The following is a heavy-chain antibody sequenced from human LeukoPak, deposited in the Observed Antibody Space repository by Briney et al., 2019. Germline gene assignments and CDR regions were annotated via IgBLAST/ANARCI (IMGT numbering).Heavy chain of an antibody. Sequence: GGSLRLSCADSGFSFSRYWMSWVRQAPGKGLEWVANIKQDGSEKSYVDSVKGRFTISRDNARNSLYLQMNSLRAEDTAVYYCARQTIGGYFDYWGQGTLVTASP. J-gene: IGHJ4*02. CDR2: IKQDGSEK. D-gene: IGHD3-9*01. V-gene: IGHV3-7*01. CDR3: ARQTIGGYFDY. CDR1: GFSFSRYW.